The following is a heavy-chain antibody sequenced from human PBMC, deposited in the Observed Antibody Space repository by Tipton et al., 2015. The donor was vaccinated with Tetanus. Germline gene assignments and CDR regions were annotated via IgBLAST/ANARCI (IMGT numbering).Heavy chain of an antibody. D-gene: IGHD1-14*01. CDR3: ARGTGDS. CDR1: GASFSDYY. Sequence: TLSLTCAVYGASFSDYYWSWIRQPPGKGLEWIGYIYYSGSNNYNPSLKSRVTISVDTSQNQFSLKLSSVTAADTAVYYCARGTGDSWGQEPLVPVSS. CDR2: IYYSGSN. J-gene: IGHJ4*02. V-gene: IGHV4-59*01.